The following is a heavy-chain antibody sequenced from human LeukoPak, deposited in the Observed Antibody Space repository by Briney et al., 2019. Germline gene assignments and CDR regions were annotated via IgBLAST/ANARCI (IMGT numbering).Heavy chain of an antibody. J-gene: IGHJ4*02. CDR2: IYYSGST. CDR3: ARYCSGGSCYSDSDY. D-gene: IGHD2-15*01. V-gene: IGHV4-39*01. Sequence: SETLSLTCTVSGGSISSSSYYWGWLRQPPGKGLEWIGSIYYSGSTYYDPSLKSRVTISVDTSKNQFSLKLSSVTAADTAVYYCARYCSGGSCYSDSDYWGQGTLVTVSS. CDR1: GGSISSSSYY.